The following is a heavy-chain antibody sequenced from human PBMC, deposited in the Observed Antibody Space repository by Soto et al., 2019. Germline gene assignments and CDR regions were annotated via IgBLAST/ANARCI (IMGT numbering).Heavy chain of an antibody. V-gene: IGHV4-61*08. CDR2: IYYSGST. D-gene: IGHD3-10*01. CDR1: GGSISSGGYY. CDR3: AREDFGGYYDGMDV. J-gene: IGHJ6*02. Sequence: SETLSLTCTVSGGSISSGGYYWSWIRQHPGKGLEWIGYIYYSGSTNYNPSLKSRVTISVDTSKNQFSLKLSSVTAADTAVYYCAREDFGGYYDGMDVWGQGTTVTVSS.